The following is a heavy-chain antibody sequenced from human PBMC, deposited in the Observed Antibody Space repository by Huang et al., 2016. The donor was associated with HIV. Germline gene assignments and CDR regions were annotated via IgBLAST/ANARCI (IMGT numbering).Heavy chain of an antibody. Sequence: QVQLYQWGAGPLRPSETLSLTCGVSGGSFHGYYWNWLRQSPGRGLEWIGEVNHGGSTKYNPALKSRVTISVDTAKIQFSLNLTSVTATDTADYYCATSRSGSGWFLDIWGRDTLVSVS. D-gene: IGHD6-19*01. CDR2: VNHGGST. J-gene: IGHJ2*01. V-gene: IGHV4-34*01. CDR3: ATSRSGSGWFLDI. CDR1: GGSFHGYY.